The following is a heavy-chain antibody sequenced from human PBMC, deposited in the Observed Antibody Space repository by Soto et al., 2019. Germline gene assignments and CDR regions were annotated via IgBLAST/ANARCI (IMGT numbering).Heavy chain of an antibody. CDR2: IYHSGST. Sequence: QVQLQESGPGLVKPSGTLSLTCAVSGGSISSTNWWGWVRQPPGKGLEWIGEIYHSGSTNYNPSLKSPVTISVDNSNSQFSLKLSSVTAADTAVYYCARVRFADHSLYGIDVWGQGTTVTVSS. V-gene: IGHV4-4*02. CDR1: GGSISSTNW. D-gene: IGHD2-15*01. CDR3: ARVRFADHSLYGIDV. J-gene: IGHJ6*02.